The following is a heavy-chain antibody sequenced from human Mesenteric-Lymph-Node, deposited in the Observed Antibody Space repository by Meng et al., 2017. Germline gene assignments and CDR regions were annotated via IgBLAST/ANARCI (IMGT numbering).Heavy chain of an antibody. Sequence: GSLRLSCNSSGFDFTDYWIGWVRQMPGKGLEWMGIIYPGDSDTRYTPSFQGKVTSSADKSISTAYLQWSSRKASDTAMYYCARVSSGWYGIYEGMDVWGQGTTVTVSS. CDR1: GFDFTDYW. CDR3: ARVSSGWYGIYEGMDV. J-gene: IGHJ6*02. V-gene: IGHV5-51*01. D-gene: IGHD6-19*01. CDR2: IYPGDSDT.